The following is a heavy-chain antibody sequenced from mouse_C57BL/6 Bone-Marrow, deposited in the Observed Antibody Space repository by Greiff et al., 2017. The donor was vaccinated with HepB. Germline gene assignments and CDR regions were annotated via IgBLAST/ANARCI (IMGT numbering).Heavy chain of an antibody. J-gene: IGHJ2*01. Sequence: VQLQQSGPELVKPGASVKISCKASGYAFSSSWMNWVKQRPGKGLEWIGRIYPGDGDTNYNGKFKGKATLTADKSSSTAYMQLSSLTSEDSAVYFCARLGVVPYFDCWGQGTTLTVSS. CDR3: ARLGVVPYFDC. CDR1: GYAFSSSW. CDR2: IYPGDGDT. V-gene: IGHV1-82*01. D-gene: IGHD1-1*01.